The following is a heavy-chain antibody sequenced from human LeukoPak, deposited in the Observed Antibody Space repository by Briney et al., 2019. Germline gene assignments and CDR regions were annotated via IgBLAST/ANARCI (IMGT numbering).Heavy chain of an antibody. CDR2: INHSGST. J-gene: IGHJ4*02. V-gene: IGHV4-34*01. Sequence: SETLSLTCAVYGGSFSGYYWSWIRQPPGKGLEWIGEINHSGSTNYNPSLKSRVTISVDTSKNQFSLKLSSVTAADTAVYYCVRGVGYSGYDFDYWGQGTLVTVSS. CDR1: GGSFSGYY. CDR3: VRGVGYSGYDFDY. D-gene: IGHD5-12*01.